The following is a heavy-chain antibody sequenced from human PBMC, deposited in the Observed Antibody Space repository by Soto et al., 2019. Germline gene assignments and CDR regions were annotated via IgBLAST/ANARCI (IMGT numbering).Heavy chain of an antibody. V-gene: IGHV4-39*01. J-gene: IGHJ6*02. CDR1: GDSISSSSYY. CDR2: IYYSGST. Sequence: SETLSLTRTVSGDSISSSSYYCGWIRQPPGKGLERIGNIYYSGSTYYNPSLKSRVTISVDTSKNQFSLKLSSVTAADTAVCYCARQGRMVRGVTGPYYYYYYGMDVWGQGTTVTVSS. CDR3: ARQGRMVRGVTGPYYYYYYGMDV. D-gene: IGHD3-10*01.